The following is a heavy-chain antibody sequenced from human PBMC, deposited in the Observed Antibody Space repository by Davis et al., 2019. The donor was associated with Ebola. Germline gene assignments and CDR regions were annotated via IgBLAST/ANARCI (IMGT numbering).Heavy chain of an antibody. V-gene: IGHV3-30-3*01. CDR2: ISYDGSNK. Sequence: GESLKISCAASGFTFSSYAMHWVRQAPGKGLEWVAVISYDGSNKYYADSVKGRFTISRDNSKNTLYLQMNSLRAEDTAVYYCAKVGGSYSPDADYWGQGTLVTVSS. CDR3: AKVGGSYSPDADY. D-gene: IGHD1-26*01. CDR1: GFTFSSYA. J-gene: IGHJ4*02.